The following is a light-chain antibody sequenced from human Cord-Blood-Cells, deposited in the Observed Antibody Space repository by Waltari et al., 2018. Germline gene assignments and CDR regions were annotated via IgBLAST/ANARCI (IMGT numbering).Light chain of an antibody. CDR3: SSYTSSSTWV. Sequence: QSALTQPASVSGSPGQSITISGTGTSSDVGGYTYVSWYQQHPGKAPKLMIYDVSKRPSGVSNRFSGSKSGNTASLTISGLQAEDEADYYCSSYTSSSTWVFGGGTKLTVL. CDR2: DVS. J-gene: IGLJ3*02. CDR1: SSDVGGYTY. V-gene: IGLV2-14*01.